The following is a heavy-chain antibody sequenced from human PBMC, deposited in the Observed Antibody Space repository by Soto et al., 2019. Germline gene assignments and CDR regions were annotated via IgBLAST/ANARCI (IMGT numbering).Heavy chain of an antibody. Sequence: PGETLKISCKGSGYSFTSYWIGWVRQMPGKGLEWMGIIYPGDSDTRYSPSFQGQVTISADKSISTAYLQWSSLKASDTAMYYCASARAAAGSYYYYGMDVWGQGTTVTVS. J-gene: IGHJ6*02. CDR2: IYPGDSDT. D-gene: IGHD6-13*01. V-gene: IGHV5-51*01. CDR1: GYSFTSYW. CDR3: ASARAAAGSYYYYGMDV.